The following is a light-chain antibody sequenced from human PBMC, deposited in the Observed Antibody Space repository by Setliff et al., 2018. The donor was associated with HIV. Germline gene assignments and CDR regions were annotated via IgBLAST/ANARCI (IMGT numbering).Light chain of an antibody. V-gene: IGLV2-23*01. CDR2: QAT. CDR3: CSNTGSNTYV. J-gene: IGLJ1*01. CDR1: SSDVGRYNL. Sequence: QSALTQPASVSGSPGQSITISCTGTSSDVGRYNLVSWYQQHPGKAPKLMIYQATKRSSGVSNRFSGSKSGNTASLTISGLQAEDEADYYCCSNTGSNTYVFGTGTKVTVL.